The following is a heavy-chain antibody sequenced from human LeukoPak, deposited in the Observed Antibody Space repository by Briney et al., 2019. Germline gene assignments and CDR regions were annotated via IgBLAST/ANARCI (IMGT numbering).Heavy chain of an antibody. D-gene: IGHD6-19*01. J-gene: IGHJ4*02. CDR3: AKDEAVAGMIDY. V-gene: IGHV3-23*01. CDR2: ISGSGGST. CDR1: GFTFSSYA. Sequence: GGSLRLSCEASGFTFSSYAMSWVRQAPGKGLEWVSAISGSGGSTYYADSVKGRFTISRDNSKNTLYLQMNSLRAEDTAVYYCAKDEAVAGMIDYWGQGTLVTVSS.